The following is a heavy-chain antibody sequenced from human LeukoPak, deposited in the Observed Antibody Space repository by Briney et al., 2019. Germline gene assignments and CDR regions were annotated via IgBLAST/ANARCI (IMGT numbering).Heavy chain of an antibody. J-gene: IGHJ4*02. Sequence: SETLSLTCTVSGGSLSSYYWTWIRQPPKKGLEWIGYIYYSGSTTYNPSLKSRVTISVDTSKNQFSLKLSSVTAADTAVYYCARHGDYTNGWWDYWGQGTLVTVSS. V-gene: IGHV4-59*08. D-gene: IGHD2-8*01. CDR2: IYYSGST. CDR3: ARHGDYTNGWWDY. CDR1: GGSLSSYY.